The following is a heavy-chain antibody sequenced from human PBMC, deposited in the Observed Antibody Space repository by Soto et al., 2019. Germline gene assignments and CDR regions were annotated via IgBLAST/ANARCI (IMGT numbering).Heavy chain of an antibody. D-gene: IGHD2-15*01. Sequence: ASVKVSCKASGYTFTSYDINWVRQATGQGLEWMGWMNPNSGNTGYAQKFQGRVTMTRNTSISTAYMELSSLRSEDTAVYYCARDGYCSGGSCYQGGFDPWGQGTLVTVSS. CDR1: GYTFTSYD. V-gene: IGHV1-8*01. CDR3: ARDGYCSGGSCYQGGFDP. J-gene: IGHJ5*02. CDR2: MNPNSGNT.